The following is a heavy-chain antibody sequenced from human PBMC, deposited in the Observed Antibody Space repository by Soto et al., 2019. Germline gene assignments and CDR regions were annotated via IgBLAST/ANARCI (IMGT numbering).Heavy chain of an antibody. D-gene: IGHD3-16*01. CDR2: ISTSGSTI. CDR1: GFTFSSYE. J-gene: IGHJ4*02. Sequence: EVQLVESGGGLVQPGGSLRLSCAASGFTFSSYEMNWVRQAPGQGLEWVAYISTSGSTIYYADSLKGRFTISRDNAKNSLNLQIDSLSAEDTASYYCAREVERGIWIDYWGQGTLLTVSS. V-gene: IGHV3-48*03. CDR3: AREVERGIWIDY.